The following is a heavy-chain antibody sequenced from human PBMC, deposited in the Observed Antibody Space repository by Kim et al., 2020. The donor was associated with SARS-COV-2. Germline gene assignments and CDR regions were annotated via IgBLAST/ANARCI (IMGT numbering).Heavy chain of an antibody. CDR3: ARAAILDY. Sequence: GGSLRLSCAASGFTFSSYAMHWVRQAPGKGLEYVSAISSNGGSTYYANSVKGRFTISRDNSKNTLYLQMGSLRAEDMAVYYCARAAILDYWGQGTLVTVS. V-gene: IGHV3-64*01. J-gene: IGHJ4*02. D-gene: IGHD2-2*02. CDR1: GFTFSSYA. CDR2: ISSNGGST.